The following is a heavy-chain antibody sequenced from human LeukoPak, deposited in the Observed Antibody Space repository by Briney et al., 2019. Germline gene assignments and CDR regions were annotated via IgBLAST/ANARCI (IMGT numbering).Heavy chain of an antibody. J-gene: IGHJ4*02. CDR1: GGSISSGGYS. CDR3: ARDSGDGSGSYYYY. Sequence: PSETLSLTCAVSGGSISSGGYSWSWIRQPPGKGLEWIGYIYHSGSTYYNPSLKSRVTISVDRSKNQFSLKLSSVTAADTAVYYCARDSGDGSGSYYYYWGQGTLVTVSS. CDR2: IYHSGST. D-gene: IGHD3-10*01. V-gene: IGHV4-30-2*01.